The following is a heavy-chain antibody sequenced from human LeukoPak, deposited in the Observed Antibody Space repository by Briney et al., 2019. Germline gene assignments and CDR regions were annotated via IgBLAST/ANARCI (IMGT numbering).Heavy chain of an antibody. CDR2: IYYSGST. J-gene: IGHJ3*02. Sequence: PSETLSLTCTVSGGSISSYYWSWIRQPPGKGLEWIGYIYYSGSTNYNPSLKSRVTISVDTSKNQFSLKLSSVTAADTAVYYCARVGDIVVVPAAMGAFDIWGQGTMVTVSS. V-gene: IGHV4-59*01. CDR1: GGSISSYY. CDR3: ARVGDIVVVPAAMGAFDI. D-gene: IGHD2-2*01.